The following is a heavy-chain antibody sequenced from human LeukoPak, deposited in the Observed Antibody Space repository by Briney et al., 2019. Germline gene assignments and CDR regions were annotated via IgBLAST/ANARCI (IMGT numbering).Heavy chain of an antibody. D-gene: IGHD5-18*01. V-gene: IGHV3-53*01. CDR1: GFTFSSHA. Sequence: PGGSLRLSCAASGFTFSSHAMSWVRQAPGKGLEWVSVISSSGTTYYADSVKGRFTISRDNSKNTLYLQMNSLRAEDTAAYYCARGGDTLGSTRTAFDIWGQGTMVTVSS. J-gene: IGHJ3*02. CDR2: ISSSGTT. CDR3: ARGGDTLGSTRTAFDI.